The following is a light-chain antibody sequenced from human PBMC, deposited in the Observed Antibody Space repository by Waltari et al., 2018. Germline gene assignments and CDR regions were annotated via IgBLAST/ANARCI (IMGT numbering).Light chain of an antibody. Sequence: SALTQPASVSGTPGQSHTISCTGTTSDVGNYDLVPWYQHHPGKAPKLLICEVIKRPSGVSSRFSGSKSGSTASLTISGLQPDDEADYYCCSYAGLGTYVFGSGTKVTVL. V-gene: IGLV2-23*02. J-gene: IGLJ1*01. CDR3: CSYAGLGTYV. CDR1: TSDVGNYDL. CDR2: EVI.